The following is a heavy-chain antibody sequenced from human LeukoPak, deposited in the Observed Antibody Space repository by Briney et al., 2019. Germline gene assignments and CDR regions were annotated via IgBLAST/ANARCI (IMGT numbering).Heavy chain of an antibody. CDR2: ISGSGGST. Sequence: GGSLRLSCAASGFTFSSYAMSWVRQAPGKGLEWVSAISGSGGSTYYADSVKGRFTISRDNSKNTLYLQMNSLRADDTAIYYCARANYDRTGYPTFFDSWGQGTLVTVSS. CDR1: GFTFSSYA. V-gene: IGHV3-23*01. CDR3: ARANYDRTGYPTFFDS. D-gene: IGHD3-22*01. J-gene: IGHJ4*02.